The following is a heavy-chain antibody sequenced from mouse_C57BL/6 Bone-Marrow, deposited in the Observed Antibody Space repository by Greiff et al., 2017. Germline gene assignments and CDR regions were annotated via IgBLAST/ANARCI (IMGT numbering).Heavy chain of an antibody. CDR3: ARNYGSSYGDAMDY. D-gene: IGHD1-1*01. V-gene: IGHV2-9-1*01. CDR1: GFSLTSYA. CDR2: IWTGGGT. J-gene: IGHJ4*01. Sequence: VKLMESGPGLVAPSQSLSITCTVSGFSLTSYAISWVRQPPGKGLEWLGVIWTGGGTNYNSALKSRLGISKDNSKSQVFLKMNSLQTDDTARYYCARNYGSSYGDAMDYWGQGTSVTVSS.